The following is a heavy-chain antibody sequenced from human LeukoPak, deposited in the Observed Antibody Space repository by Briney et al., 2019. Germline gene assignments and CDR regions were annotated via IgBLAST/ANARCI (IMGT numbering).Heavy chain of an antibody. CDR2: ISGSGGST. D-gene: IGHD2-15*01. J-gene: IGHJ4*02. CDR1: GLTFSSYA. CDR3: AKDSCSGGSCYSELDY. V-gene: IGHV3-23*01. Sequence: GRSLRLSCAPSGLTFSSYAMSWVRQAPGKGLEWVSAISGSGGSTYYADSVKGRFTISRDNSKNTLYLQMNRRRAEDTAVYYCAKDSCSGGSCYSELDYWGQGTLVTVSS.